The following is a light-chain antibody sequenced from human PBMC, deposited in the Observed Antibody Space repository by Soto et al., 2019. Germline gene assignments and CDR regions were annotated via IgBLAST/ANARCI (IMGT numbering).Light chain of an antibody. V-gene: IGKV3-15*01. J-gene: IGKJ5*01. CDR1: QSVTGN. Sequence: EVVMTQSPATLSVSPGERATLSCRASQSVTGNLAWYQQKPGQAPRLLIYGASTRATGIPARFSGSGSGTEYTLTISSLQSEDFAVYDCHQYHDWPPVTVGQGTRLEIK. CDR2: GAS. CDR3: HQYHDWPPVT.